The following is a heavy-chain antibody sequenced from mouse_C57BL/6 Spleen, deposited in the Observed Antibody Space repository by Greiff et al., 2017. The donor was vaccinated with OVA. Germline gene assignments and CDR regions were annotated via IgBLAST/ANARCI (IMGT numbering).Heavy chain of an antibody. V-gene: IGHV3-6*01. CDR1: GYSITSGYY. CDR2: ISYDGSN. Sequence: VQLKQSGPGLVKPSQSLSLTCSVTGYSITSGYYWNWIRQFPGNKLEWMGYISYDGSNNYNPSLKNRISITRDTSKNQFFLKLNSVTTEDTATYYCARKYDYFDYWGQGTTLTVSS. J-gene: IGHJ2*01. D-gene: IGHD2-3*01. CDR3: ARKYDYFDY.